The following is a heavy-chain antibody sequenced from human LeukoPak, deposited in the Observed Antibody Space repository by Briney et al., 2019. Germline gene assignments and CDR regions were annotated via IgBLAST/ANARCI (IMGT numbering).Heavy chain of an antibody. J-gene: IGHJ5*02. V-gene: IGHV5-51*01. D-gene: IGHD2-2*02. CDR1: GYSFTSYW. CDR2: IYPGDSET. CDR3: ARQTFDVYHRFDP. Sequence: GESLKISCKGSGYSFTSYWIGWVRQMPGKGLEWMGIIYPGDSETRYSPSFQGQVTISADKSISTAYLQWSSLKASDTAMYYCARQTFDVYHRFDPWGQGTLVTVSS.